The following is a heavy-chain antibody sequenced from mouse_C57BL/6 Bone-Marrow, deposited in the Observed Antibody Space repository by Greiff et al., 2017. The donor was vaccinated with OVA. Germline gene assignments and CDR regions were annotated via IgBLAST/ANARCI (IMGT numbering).Heavy chain of an antibody. CDR1: GFTFSDYY. CDR2: INYDGSST. D-gene: IGHD2-5*01. CDR3: ARYYSNYGYFDG. V-gene: IGHV5-16*01. J-gene: IGHJ1*03. Sequence: EVKLVESEGGLVQPGSSMKLSCTASGFTFSDYYMAWVRQVPEKGLEWVANINYDGSSTYYLDSLKSRFIISRDNAKNILYLQMSSLKSEDTATYYCARYYSNYGYFDGWGTGTTVTVSS.